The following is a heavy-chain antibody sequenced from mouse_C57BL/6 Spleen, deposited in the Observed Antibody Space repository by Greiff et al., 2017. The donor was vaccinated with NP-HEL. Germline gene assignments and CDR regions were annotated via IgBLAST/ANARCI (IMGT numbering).Heavy chain of an antibody. CDR2: IYPGDGDT. D-gene: IGHD2-2*01. CDR3: ARNGYDERWFAY. V-gene: IGHV1-82*01. J-gene: IGHJ3*01. CDR1: GYAFSSSW. Sequence: VQLQQSGPELVKPGASVKISCKASGYAFSSSWMNWVKQRPGKGLEWIGRIYPGDGDTNYNGKFKGKATLTADKSSSTAYMQLSGLTSEDSAVYFCARNGYDERWFAYWGQGTLVTVSA.